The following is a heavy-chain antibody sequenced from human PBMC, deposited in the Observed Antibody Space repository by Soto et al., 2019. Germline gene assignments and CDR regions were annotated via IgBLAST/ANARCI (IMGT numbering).Heavy chain of an antibody. CDR2: INHSGST. Sequence: SETLSLTCAVYGGSFSGYYWSWIRQPPGKGLEWIGEINHSGSTNYNSSLKSRVTISVDTSKNQFSLKLSSVTAADTAVYYCARTLEYSSSSGGFDPWGQGTLVTVSS. J-gene: IGHJ5*02. D-gene: IGHD6-6*01. CDR1: GGSFSGYY. CDR3: ARTLEYSSSSGGFDP. V-gene: IGHV4-34*01.